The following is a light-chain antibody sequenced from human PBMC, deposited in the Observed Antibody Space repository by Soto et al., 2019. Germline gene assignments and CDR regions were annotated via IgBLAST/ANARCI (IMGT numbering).Light chain of an antibody. Sequence: DIQMTQSPSSLSASVGDRVTITCRASQGIGNYLAWYQQKPGKVPKNLIYDASTLQAGVPSRFSDSGSGTDFTLTISSLQPEDVATYYFQRYYPAPERFGQGTKVEIK. V-gene: IGKV1-27*01. J-gene: IGKJ1*01. CDR3: QRYYPAPER. CDR1: QGIGNY. CDR2: DAS.